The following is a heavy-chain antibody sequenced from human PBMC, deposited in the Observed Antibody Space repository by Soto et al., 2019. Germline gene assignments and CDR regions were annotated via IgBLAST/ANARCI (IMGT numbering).Heavy chain of an antibody. J-gene: IGHJ4*02. CDR1: GYNFAGYW. D-gene: IGHD2-21*02. Sequence: PGESLQISCKGSGYNFAGYWIACVRQMPGKGLELIGIIYPSDSDTRYRPSFQGQVTISADKSISSAYLQWSSLRASDTAMYYCARGGLSNRTFVYWCQGISVTVSS. CDR3: ARGGLSNRTFVY. CDR2: IYPSDSDT. V-gene: IGHV5-51*01.